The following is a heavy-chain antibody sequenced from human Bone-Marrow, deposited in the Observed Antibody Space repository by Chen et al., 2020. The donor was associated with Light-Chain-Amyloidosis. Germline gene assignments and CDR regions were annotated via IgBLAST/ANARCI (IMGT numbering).Heavy chain of an antibody. CDR1: RDSVISSSYY. CDR3: ARGSGWREGLY. D-gene: IGHD1-26*01. CDR2: IYFNGGT. V-gene: IGHV4-39*01. J-gene: IGHJ4*02. Sequence: QLQLHDSGPGLLRPSETLSLTCNVSRDSVISSSYYWAWFRQSHGRGLEWIGSIYFNGGTYYNPSLKSRVNLSVDTSKSQFSINLRSLTATDTAVYFCARGSGWREGLYWGPGTLVTVSS.